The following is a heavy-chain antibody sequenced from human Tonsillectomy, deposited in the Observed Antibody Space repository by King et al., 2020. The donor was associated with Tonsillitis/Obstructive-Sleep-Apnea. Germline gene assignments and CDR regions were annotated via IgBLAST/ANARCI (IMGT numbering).Heavy chain of an antibody. D-gene: IGHD3-3*01. CDR2: TSYDGNNK. J-gene: IGHJ6*03. CDR3: ARDTNAAFWSGPYYLDV. CDR1: GFILRNYT. Sequence: VQLVESGGGVVQPGRSLRLSCAASGFILRNYTIHWVRQAPGKGPEWVAVTSYDGNNKYYADSVKGRFTISRDKSKNTLYLQMHSLRPEDTAVYYCARDTNAAFWSGPYYLDVWGKGTTVSVSS. V-gene: IGHV3-30*04.